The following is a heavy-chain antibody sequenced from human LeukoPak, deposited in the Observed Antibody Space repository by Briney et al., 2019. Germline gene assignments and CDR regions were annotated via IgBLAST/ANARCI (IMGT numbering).Heavy chain of an antibody. V-gene: IGHV1-24*01. CDR2: FDPEDGET. Sequence: ASVKVSCKVSGYTLTELSMHWVRQAPGKGLEWMGGFDPEDGETIYAQKFQGRVTMTEDTSTDTAYMELSSLRSEDTAVYYCATMPLAWGSYRYEYYFDYWGQGTLVTVSS. J-gene: IGHJ4*02. D-gene: IGHD3-16*02. CDR1: GYTLTELS. CDR3: ATMPLAWGSYRYEYYFDY.